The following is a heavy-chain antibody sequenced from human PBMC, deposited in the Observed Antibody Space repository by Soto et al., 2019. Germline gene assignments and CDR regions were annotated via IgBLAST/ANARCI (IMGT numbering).Heavy chain of an antibody. CDR3: ARVGGPYVWFNEF. D-gene: IGHD3-16*01. J-gene: IGHJ4*02. V-gene: IGHV1-69*13. CDR1: GGLFSSFA. CDR2: IIPVFGTT. Sequence: QEQLVQSGPEVKKPGSSVKVSCKDSGGLFSSFAISWVRQAPGQGLEWLGGIIPVFGTTNYAARFQDRVTMTADESTNTAYMELSSLPSADTAMYYCARVGGPYVWFNEFWGQGTLVTVSS.